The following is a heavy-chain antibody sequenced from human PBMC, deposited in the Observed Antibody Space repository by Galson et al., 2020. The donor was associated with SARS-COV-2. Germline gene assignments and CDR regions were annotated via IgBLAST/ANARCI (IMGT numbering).Heavy chain of an antibody. V-gene: IGHV3-9*01. CDR3: AKVAVAGTGPIDY. Sequence: GGSLRLSCAASGFTFDDYAMHWVRQAPGKGLEWVSGISWNSGSIGYADSVKGRFTISRDNAKNSLYLQMNSLRAEDTALYYCAKVAVAGTGPIDYWGQGTLVTVSS. D-gene: IGHD6-19*01. CDR2: ISWNSGSI. CDR1: GFTFDDYA. J-gene: IGHJ4*02.